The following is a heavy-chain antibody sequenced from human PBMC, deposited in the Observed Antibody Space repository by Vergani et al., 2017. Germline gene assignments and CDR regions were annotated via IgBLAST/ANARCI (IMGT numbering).Heavy chain of an antibody. J-gene: IGHJ5*02. V-gene: IGHV4-34*01. CDR2: INHSGCT. CDR1: GGSFSGYY. Sequence: QVQLQQWGAGLLKPSETLSLTCAVYGGSFSGYYWSWIRQPPGKGLEWIGEINHSGCTNYNPSLKSRVTISVDTSKNQFSLMLSSVTAADTAVYYCARGRIQEAAAGDWFDPWGQGTLVTVSS. D-gene: IGHD6-13*01. CDR3: ARGRIQEAAAGDWFDP.